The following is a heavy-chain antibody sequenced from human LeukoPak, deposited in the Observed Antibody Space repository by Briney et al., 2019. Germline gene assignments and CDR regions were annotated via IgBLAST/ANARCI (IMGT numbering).Heavy chain of an antibody. V-gene: IGHV4-59*01. D-gene: IGHD3-22*01. CDR1: RGSISGYS. Sequence: PSETLSLTCTVSRGSISGYSWSWIRQSPGGGLEWIGYIYYSGDTAYNPSLRSRVTISVDTSKNQFSLKLSSVTAADTAVYYCAAGSESYDSRGYSYYFDYWGQGTLVTVSS. J-gene: IGHJ4*02. CDR2: IYYSGDT. CDR3: AAGSESYDSRGYSYYFDY.